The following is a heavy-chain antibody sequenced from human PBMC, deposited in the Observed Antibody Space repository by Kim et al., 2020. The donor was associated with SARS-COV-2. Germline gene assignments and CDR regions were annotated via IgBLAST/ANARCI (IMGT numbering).Heavy chain of an antibody. V-gene: IGHV1-3*01. CDR2: INAGNGNT. CDR1: GYTFTNYD. D-gene: IGHD6-19*01. J-gene: IGHJ4*02. CDR3: ARAHAAQWLVQGY. Sequence: ASVKVSCKASGYTFTNYDIHWVRQAPGQRLEWMGWINAGNGNTKSSQKFQGRVTITRDTSANTAYMELSSLRSEDTAVYYCARAHAAQWLVQGYWGQGTLVTVSS.